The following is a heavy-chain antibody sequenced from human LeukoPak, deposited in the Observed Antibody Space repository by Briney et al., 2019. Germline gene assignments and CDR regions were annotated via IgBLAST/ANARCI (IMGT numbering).Heavy chain of an antibody. CDR3: ARGPSNYYYDSSGYYFDY. V-gene: IGHV4-4*02. CDR2: IYHSGST. Sequence: SETLSLTCAVSGGSISSSNWWSWVRQPPGKGLEWIGEIYHSGSTIYNPSLKSRVTISVDKSKNQFSLKLSSVTAADTAVYYCARGPSNYYYDSSGYYFDYWGQGTLVTVSS. J-gene: IGHJ4*02. D-gene: IGHD3-22*01. CDR1: GGSISSSNW.